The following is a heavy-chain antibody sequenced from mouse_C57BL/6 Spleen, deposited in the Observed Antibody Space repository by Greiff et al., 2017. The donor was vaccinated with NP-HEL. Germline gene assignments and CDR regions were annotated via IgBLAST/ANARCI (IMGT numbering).Heavy chain of an antibody. J-gene: IGHJ2*01. D-gene: IGHD1-1*01. V-gene: IGHV1-55*01. Sequence: VQLQQPGAELVKPGASVKMSCKASGYTFTSYWITWVKQRPGQGLEWIGDIYPGSGSTNYNEKFKSKATLTVDKSSSTAYMQLSSLTSEDSAVYYCAREGTTVVFDYWGQGTTLTVSS. CDR2: IYPGSGST. CDR3: AREGTTVVFDY. CDR1: GYTFTSYW.